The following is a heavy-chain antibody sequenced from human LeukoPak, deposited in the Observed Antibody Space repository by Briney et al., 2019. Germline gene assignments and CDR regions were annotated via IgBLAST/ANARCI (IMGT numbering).Heavy chain of an antibody. V-gene: IGHV3-23*01. CDR3: AKDRPNYYDSSGHYYRRNGDY. D-gene: IGHD3-22*01. J-gene: IGHJ4*02. Sequence: PGGSLRLSCAASGFTFSSYAMSWVRQAPGKGLEWVSSISGSGAYTFYTDSVEGRFTISRDNSKDTLYLQMNSLRVEDTAIYYCAKDRPNYYDSSGHYYRRNGDYWGQGTLVTISS. CDR2: ISGSGAYT. CDR1: GFTFSSYA.